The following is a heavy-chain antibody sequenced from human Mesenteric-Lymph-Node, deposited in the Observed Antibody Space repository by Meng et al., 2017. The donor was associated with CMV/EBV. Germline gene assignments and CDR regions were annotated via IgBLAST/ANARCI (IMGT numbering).Heavy chain of an antibody. CDR1: GFTFSSYS. Sequence: GESLKISCAASGFTFSSYSMNWVRQAPGKGLEWVSSISSSSSYIYYADSVKGRFTISRDNAKNSLYLQMNSLRAEDTAVYYCARDWKSSSWYLIGSETEYYYYYYGMDVWGQGTTVTVSS. CDR2: ISSSSSYI. V-gene: IGHV3-21*01. J-gene: IGHJ6*02. CDR3: ARDWKSSSWYLIGSETEYYYYYYGMDV. D-gene: IGHD6-13*01.